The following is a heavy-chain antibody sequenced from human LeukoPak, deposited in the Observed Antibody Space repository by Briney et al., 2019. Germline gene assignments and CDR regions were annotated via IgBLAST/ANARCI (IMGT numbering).Heavy chain of an antibody. J-gene: IGHJ3*02. D-gene: IGHD3-3*01. Sequence: SVKVSCKASGGTFSSYAISWVRQAPGQGLEWMGGIIPIFGTANYAQKFQGRVTITADESTSTAYMELSSLRAEDTAVYYCAKDPRTYYDFWSGYYNDAFDIWGQGTMVTVSS. CDR2: IIPIFGTA. V-gene: IGHV1-69*13. CDR3: AKDPRTYYDFWSGYYNDAFDI. CDR1: GGTFSSYA.